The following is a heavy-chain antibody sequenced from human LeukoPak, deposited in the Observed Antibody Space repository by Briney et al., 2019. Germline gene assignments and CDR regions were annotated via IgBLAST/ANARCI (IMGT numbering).Heavy chain of an antibody. CDR1: GGSISSSSYY. CDR3: AIDIVATFDY. J-gene: IGHJ4*02. Sequence: SETLSLTCTVSGGSISSSSYYWGWIRQPPGKGLEWIGGIYYSGSTYYNPSLKSRVTISVDTSKNQFSLKLSSVTAADTAVYYCAIDIVATFDYWGQGTLVTVSS. V-gene: IGHV4-39*01. CDR2: IYYSGST. D-gene: IGHD5-12*01.